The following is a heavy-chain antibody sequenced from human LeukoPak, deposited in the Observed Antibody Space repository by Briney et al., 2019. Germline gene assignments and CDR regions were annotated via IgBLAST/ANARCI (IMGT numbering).Heavy chain of an antibody. V-gene: IGHV4-39*01. CDR3: ARQDDYYDRTGYRGGYFDY. CDR2: VYYSGTT. CDR1: GTSISTSSYY. Sequence: PSETLSLTCTVSGTSISTSSYYWGWLRQPPGQGLEWIGSVYYSGTTHYNPSLKSRVTISVDMSRNQFSLKLFSVTASDTAVYFCARQDDYYDRTGYRGGYFDYWGQGTLVTVSS. D-gene: IGHD3-22*01. J-gene: IGHJ4*02.